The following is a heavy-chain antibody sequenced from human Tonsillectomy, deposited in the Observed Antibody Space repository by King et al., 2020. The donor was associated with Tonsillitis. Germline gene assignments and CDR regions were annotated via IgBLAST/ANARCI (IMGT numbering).Heavy chain of an antibody. D-gene: IGHD4-17*01. CDR3: VRGGDFHEESDYCFYYGLEV. CDR2: ISHDGIKK. Sequence: QLVQSGGGVVQPGRSLRVSCAASGFVFSNFAIHWFRQAPGKGLEWVTVISHDGIKKYYADSVKDRFNIPRDNSKNTLYLQMNSLKRDDMAVYFCVRGGDFHEESDYCFYYGLEVWGQGTTVSVSS. CDR1: GFVFSNFA. J-gene: IGHJ6*02. V-gene: IGHV3-30-3*01.